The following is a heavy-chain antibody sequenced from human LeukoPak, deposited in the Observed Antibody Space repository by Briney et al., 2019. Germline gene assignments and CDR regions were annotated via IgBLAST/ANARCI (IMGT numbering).Heavy chain of an antibody. Sequence: ASVKVSCKVSGYTLTELSMHWVRQAPGKGLEWMGGFDPEDGETIYAQKFQGRVTMTEDTSTDTAYMELSSLRSEDTAVYYCATASYSSSRNHAFDIWGQGTMVTVSS. CDR2: FDPEDGET. J-gene: IGHJ3*02. CDR1: GYTLTELS. V-gene: IGHV1-24*01. D-gene: IGHD6-13*01. CDR3: ATASYSSSRNHAFDI.